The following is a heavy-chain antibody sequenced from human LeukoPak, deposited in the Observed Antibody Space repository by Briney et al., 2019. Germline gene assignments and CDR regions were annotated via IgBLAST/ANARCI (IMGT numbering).Heavy chain of an antibody. Sequence: GGSLRLSCAASGFTFSSYAMSGVRQAPGKGLEGVSHISDSGGATYYANSVKGRFTVSRDNSKDTLYLQMNSLRAEDTAVYYCAKVKHYDILTGRFDYWGQGTPVTVSS. CDR3: AKVKHYDILTGRFDY. CDR2: ISDSGGAT. V-gene: IGHV3-23*01. CDR1: GFTFSSYA. D-gene: IGHD3-9*01. J-gene: IGHJ4*02.